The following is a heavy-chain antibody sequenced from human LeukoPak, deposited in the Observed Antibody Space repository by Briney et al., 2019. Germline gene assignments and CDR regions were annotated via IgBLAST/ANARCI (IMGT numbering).Heavy chain of an antibody. D-gene: IGHD3-9*01. J-gene: IGHJ4*02. V-gene: IGHV3-11*01. CDR1: GFTFSDYY. CDR3: ARDLEVTGLYFDN. CDR2: ISGVGNAI. Sequence: PGGSLRLSCAASGFTFSDYYMSWVRQAPGKGLECVSYISGVGNAIYYADSVKGRCTISRDNAKNSLYLQMNSLRVEDTAVYYCARDLEVTGLYFDNWGQGTLVTVSS.